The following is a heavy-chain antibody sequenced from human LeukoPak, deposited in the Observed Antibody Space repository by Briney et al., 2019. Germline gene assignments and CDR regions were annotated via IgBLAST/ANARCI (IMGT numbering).Heavy chain of an antibody. D-gene: IGHD2-21*02. CDR3: TTGPEHIVVVTAIRSDY. V-gene: IGHV3-15*01. CDR2: IKSKTDGGTT. J-gene: IGHJ4*02. Sequence: GGSLRLSCAASGFTFSSYWMHWVRQAPGKGLEWVGRIKSKTDGGTTDYAAPVKGRFTISRDDSKNTLYLQMNSLKTEDTAVYYCTTGPEHIVVVTAIRSDYWGQGTLVTVSS. CDR1: GFTFSSYW.